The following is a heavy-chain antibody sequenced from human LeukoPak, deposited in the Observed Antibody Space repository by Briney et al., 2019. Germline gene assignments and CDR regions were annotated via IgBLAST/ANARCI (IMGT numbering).Heavy chain of an antibody. D-gene: IGHD1-26*01. J-gene: IGHJ6*02. CDR3: ARLGGPTYYYGMDV. Sequence: SETLSLTCTVSGGSISSYYWSWIRQPPGKGLEWIGYIYYSGSTNYNPSLKSRVTISVDTSKNQFPLKLSSVTAADTAVYYCARLGGPTYYYGMDVWGQGTTVTVSS. CDR2: IYYSGST. CDR1: GGSISSYY. V-gene: IGHV4-59*08.